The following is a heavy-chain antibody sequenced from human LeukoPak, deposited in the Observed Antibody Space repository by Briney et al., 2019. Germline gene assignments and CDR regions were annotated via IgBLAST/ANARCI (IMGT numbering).Heavy chain of an antibody. CDR2: IYYNGAT. CDR3: ARDKPGIDAFDI. D-gene: IGHD1-14*01. Sequence: PSETLSLTCTVSGGSISSDNYYWSWIRHHPRKGLEWIGYIYYNGATYYNPSLQSRVTISVDRSKNQFSLKLSSVTAADTAVYYCARDKPGIDAFDIWGQGTMVTVSS. J-gene: IGHJ3*02. V-gene: IGHV4-30-4*01. CDR1: GGSISSDNYY.